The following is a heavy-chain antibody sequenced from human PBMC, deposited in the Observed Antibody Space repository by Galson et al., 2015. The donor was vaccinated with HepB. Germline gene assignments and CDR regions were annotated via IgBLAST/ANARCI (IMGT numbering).Heavy chain of an antibody. J-gene: IGHJ4*02. D-gene: IGHD6-19*01. CDR2: ISSGSSYI. Sequence: SLRLSCAASGFTFSSYSMNWVRQAPGKGLEWVSSISSGSSYIYYADSVKGRFTISRDNAKNSLYLQMNSLRAEDTAVYYCATGSRQWRYFDYWGQGTLVTVSS. V-gene: IGHV3-21*01. CDR1: GFTFSSYS. CDR3: ATGSRQWRYFDY.